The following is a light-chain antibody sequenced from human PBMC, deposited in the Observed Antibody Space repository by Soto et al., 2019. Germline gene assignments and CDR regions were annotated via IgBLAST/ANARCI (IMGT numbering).Light chain of an antibody. CDR3: CSYAGSSTFYV. V-gene: IGLV2-23*02. Sequence: QSALTQPASVSGSPGQSITISCTGTSSDVGGYNLVSWYQQHPGKAPKLMIYEVSKRPSGVSNRFSGSKSGNTASLTISGLQAEDEAEYYCCSYAGSSTFYVFGTGTKVTVL. J-gene: IGLJ1*01. CDR1: SSDVGGYNL. CDR2: EVS.